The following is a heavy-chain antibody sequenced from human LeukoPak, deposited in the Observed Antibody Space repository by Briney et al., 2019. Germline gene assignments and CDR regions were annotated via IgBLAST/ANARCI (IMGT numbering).Heavy chain of an antibody. D-gene: IGHD3-22*01. CDR3: ARDWSQYYDSSGYYRYPILFDY. Sequence: NPSEPVSLPCTVSGGSLSSYYWSWIRNPPGKGLVWIGSIYYSGSPYLHPSLKSRINISVDTPKNHFSLKLSSVTAADTAVYYCARDWSQYYDSSGYYRYPILFDYWGQGTLVTVSS. V-gene: IGHV4-39*07. CDR1: GGSLSSYY. CDR2: IYYSGSP. J-gene: IGHJ4*02.